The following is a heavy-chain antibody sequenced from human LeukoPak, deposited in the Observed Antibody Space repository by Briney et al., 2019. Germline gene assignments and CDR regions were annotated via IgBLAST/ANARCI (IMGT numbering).Heavy chain of an antibody. J-gene: IGHJ4*02. CDR1: GYTFTSYD. CDR3: AKDQVAAAGIGYFDY. CDR2: MNPNSGNT. D-gene: IGHD6-13*01. Sequence: GASVKVSCKASGYTFTSYDINWVRQATGQGLEWMGWMNPNSGNTGYAQKFQDRVTMTRNTSISTAYMELSSLRSEDTAVYYCAKDQVAAAGIGYFDYWGQGTLVTVSS. V-gene: IGHV1-8*01.